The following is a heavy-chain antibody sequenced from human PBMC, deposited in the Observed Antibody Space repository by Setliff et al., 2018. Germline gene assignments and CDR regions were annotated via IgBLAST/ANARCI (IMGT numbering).Heavy chain of an antibody. CDR1: GYTFTTYY. CDR2: INPSDGST. J-gene: IGHJ5*02. D-gene: IGHD3-10*01. Sequence: ASVKVSCKASGYTFTTYYMHWVRQAPGQGLEWMGVINPSDGSTTYAQRFQGRVKMTRDTSTNTVYMQLSSLRSEDTAVYYCAKNGFGVVALGVNNWFDPWGQGTLVTVSS. CDR3: AKNGFGVVALGVNNWFDP. V-gene: IGHV1-46*01.